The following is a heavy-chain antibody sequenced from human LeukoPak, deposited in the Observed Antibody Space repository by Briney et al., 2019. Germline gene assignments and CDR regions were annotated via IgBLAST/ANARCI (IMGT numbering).Heavy chain of an antibody. J-gene: IGHJ4*02. CDR2: IYYTGST. CDR1: GGSISSYF. Sequence: SETLSLTCTISGGSISSYFWSWIRQPPGKGLEWIGYIYYTGSTNYNPSLKSRVTISVDTSKNQFSLKLSSVTAADTAAYYCARGPARYCTNGVCYNHIGAFDYWGQGTLVTVSS. V-gene: IGHV4-59*12. CDR3: ARGPARYCTNGVCYNHIGAFDY. D-gene: IGHD2-8*01.